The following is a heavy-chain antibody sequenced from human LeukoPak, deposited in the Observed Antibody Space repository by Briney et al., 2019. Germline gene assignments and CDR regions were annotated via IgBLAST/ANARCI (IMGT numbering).Heavy chain of an antibody. CDR2: IYSGGST. J-gene: IGHJ1*01. D-gene: IGHD4/OR15-4a*01. CDR3: ARAANPYFQH. CDR1: GFTVSSNY. V-gene: IGHV3-53*01. Sequence: GGSLRLSCAASGFTVSSNYMSWVRQAPGKGLEYVSVIYSGGSTYYADSVQGRFTISRDNSKNTLYLQMNSLRAEDTAVYYCARAANPYFQHWGQGTLVTVSS.